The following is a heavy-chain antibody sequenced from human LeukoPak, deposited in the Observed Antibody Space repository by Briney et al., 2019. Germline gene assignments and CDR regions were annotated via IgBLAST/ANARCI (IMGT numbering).Heavy chain of an antibody. Sequence: ASVKVSCKASGYTFTGYYMHWVRQAPGQGLEWMGWINPNSGGTNYAQKFQGRVTMTRDTSISTAYMELSRLRASDTAMYYCARRITAADTTDYWGQGTLVTVSS. CDR1: GYTFTGYY. V-gene: IGHV1-2*02. D-gene: IGHD6-13*01. J-gene: IGHJ4*02. CDR2: INPNSGGT. CDR3: ARRITAADTTDY.